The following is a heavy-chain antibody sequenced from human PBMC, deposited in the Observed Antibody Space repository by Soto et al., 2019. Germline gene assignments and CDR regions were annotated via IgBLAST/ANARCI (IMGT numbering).Heavy chain of an antibody. V-gene: IGHV5-51*01. CDR1: GYSFTSYW. J-gene: IGHJ6*02. Sequence: GESLKISCKGSGYSFTSYWIGWVRQMPGKGLEWMGIIYPGDSDTRYSPSFQGQVTISADKSISTAYLQWSSLKASDTAMHYCARSLSSGRYYYYGMDVWGQGTTVTVSS. CDR3: ARSLSSGRYYYYGMDV. CDR2: IYPGDSDT. D-gene: IGHD6-19*01.